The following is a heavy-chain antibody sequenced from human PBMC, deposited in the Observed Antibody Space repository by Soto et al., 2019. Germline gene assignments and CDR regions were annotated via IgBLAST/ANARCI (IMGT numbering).Heavy chain of an antibody. CDR3: AGTESDYYYGMDV. J-gene: IGHJ6*02. V-gene: IGHV3-23*01. CDR2: ISGSGGST. Sequence: GGSLRLSCAASGFTFSSYAMSWVRQAPGKGLEWVSAISGSGGSTYYADSVKGRFTISRDNSKNMLYLQMNSLRAEDTAVYYCAGTESDYYYGMDVWGQGTTVTVSS. CDR1: GFTFSSYA. D-gene: IGHD1-7*01.